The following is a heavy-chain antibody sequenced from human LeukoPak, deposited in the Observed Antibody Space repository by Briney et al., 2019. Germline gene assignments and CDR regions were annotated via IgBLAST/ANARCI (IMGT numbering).Heavy chain of an antibody. J-gene: IGHJ4*02. CDR3: ARSDCTNGVCYKGFDY. Sequence: ASVKVSCKASGYTLSSSYMHWVRQAPGQGLEWMGVVNPSDNSRTYAQKFQGRVTMTRDRSTSTVYMELSSLRSDDTAVYYCARSDCTNGVCYKGFDYWGQGTLVTVSS. V-gene: IGHV1-46*01. CDR1: GYTLSSSY. D-gene: IGHD2-8*01. CDR2: VNPSDNSR.